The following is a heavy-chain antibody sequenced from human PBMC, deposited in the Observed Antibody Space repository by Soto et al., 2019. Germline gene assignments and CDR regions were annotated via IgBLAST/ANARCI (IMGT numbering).Heavy chain of an antibody. CDR1: GGSISSYY. J-gene: IGHJ6*02. D-gene: IGHD2-15*01. V-gene: IGHV4-59*01. CDR2: IYYSGST. Sequence: QVQLQESGPGLVKPSETLSLTCTVSGGSISSYYWSWIRQPPGKGLEWIGYIYYSGSTNYNPSLKSRVTISVDTSKNQFSLKLSSVTAADTAVYYCARDAVVTGGYYYGMDVWGQGTTVTVSS. CDR3: ARDAVVTGGYYYGMDV.